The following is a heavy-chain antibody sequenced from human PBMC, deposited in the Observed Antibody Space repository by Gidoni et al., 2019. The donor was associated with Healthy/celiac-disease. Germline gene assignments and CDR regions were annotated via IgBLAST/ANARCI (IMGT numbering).Heavy chain of an antibody. Sequence: QITLKESGPTLVKPTQTLTLTCTFSGFSLSTSGVGVGWIRQPPGKALEWLALIYWNDDKRYSPSLKSRLTITKDTSKNQVVLTMTNMDPVDTATYYCAHRPSIAARRYYFDYWGQGTLVTVSS. D-gene: IGHD6-6*01. CDR2: IYWNDDK. J-gene: IGHJ4*02. V-gene: IGHV2-5*01. CDR1: GFSLSTSGVG. CDR3: AHRPSIAARRYYFDY.